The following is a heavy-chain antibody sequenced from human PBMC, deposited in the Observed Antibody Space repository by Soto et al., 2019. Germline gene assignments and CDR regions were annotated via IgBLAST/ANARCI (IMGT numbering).Heavy chain of an antibody. CDR2: IYYGGST. Sequence: QLQLQESGPGLVKSSETLSLTCTVSGGSISSSIYFWGWIRQPPGKGLEWIGSIYYGGSTYYNPSLKSRVTISADTSKNQFSLNLSSVTAADTAVYYCARLKQWLALGLGWGQGTLVTVSS. D-gene: IGHD6-19*01. J-gene: IGHJ4*02. V-gene: IGHV4-39*01. CDR1: GGSISSSIYF. CDR3: ARLKQWLALGLG.